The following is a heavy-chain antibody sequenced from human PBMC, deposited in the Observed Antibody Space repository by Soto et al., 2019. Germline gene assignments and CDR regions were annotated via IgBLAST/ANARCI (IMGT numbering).Heavy chain of an antibody. D-gene: IGHD6-19*01. V-gene: IGHV1-3*01. CDR1: GYTFTGYA. CDR3: ARAVAVAADFDY. J-gene: IGHJ4*02. CDR2: INAGNGNT. Sequence: ASVKVSCKASGYTFTGYAMHWVRQAPGQRLEWMGWINAGNGNTKYSQKFQGRVTITRDTSASAAYLELSSLCSEDTAVYYCARAVAVAADFDYWGQGTLVTVSS.